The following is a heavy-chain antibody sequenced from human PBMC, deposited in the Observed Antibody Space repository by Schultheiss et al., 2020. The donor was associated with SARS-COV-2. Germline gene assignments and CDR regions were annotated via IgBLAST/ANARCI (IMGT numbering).Heavy chain of an antibody. V-gene: IGHV3-23*01. Sequence: GESLKISCAASGFTFSTYAMNWVRQAPGKGLEWVSAISGSGGSTYYADSVKGRFTISRDNSKNTLYLQMNSLRAEETAVYYCAKGQIQYVHYMDVWGKGTTVTVSS. CDR3: AKGQIQYVHYMDV. CDR2: ISGSGGST. D-gene: IGHD4-11*01. J-gene: IGHJ6*03. CDR1: GFTFSTYA.